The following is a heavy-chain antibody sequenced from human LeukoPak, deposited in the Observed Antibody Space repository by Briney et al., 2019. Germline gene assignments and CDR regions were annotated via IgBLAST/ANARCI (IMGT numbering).Heavy chain of an antibody. CDR1: GGSFSTYY. J-gene: IGHJ4*02. V-gene: IGHV4-34*01. D-gene: IGHD3-9*01. Sequence: SETLSLTCAVYGGSFSTYYGTWIRQSPGKGLEWIGEINHNGDTNYKPSLKSRVTISVDTSKNQFSLRLRSVTAADTAVYYCATWNSVLTGYFFWGPGTLVTVSS. CDR3: ATWNSVLTGYFF. CDR2: INHNGDT.